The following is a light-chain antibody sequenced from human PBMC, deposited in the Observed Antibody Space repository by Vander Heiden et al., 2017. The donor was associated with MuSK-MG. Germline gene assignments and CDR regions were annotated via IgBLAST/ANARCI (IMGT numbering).Light chain of an antibody. J-gene: IGKJ1*01. CDR3: LQSNDWPRT. CDR1: QSSKNN. CDR2: RAY. V-gene: IGKV3-15*01. Sequence: ETVMTQPPDTLSVSPGGGATLSCRSRQSSKNNYSWYQQTPGEPPRLLIYRAYTGTTGTPARISGSGAGAEISTTSSSLQDEDVADYYCLQSNDWPRTFGQGTKVEIK.